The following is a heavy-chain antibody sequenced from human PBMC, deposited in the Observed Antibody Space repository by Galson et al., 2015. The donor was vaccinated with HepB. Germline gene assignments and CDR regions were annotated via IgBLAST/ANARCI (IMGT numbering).Heavy chain of an antibody. CDR1: GFTFSDYA. J-gene: IGHJ4*02. CDR3: AKDQKGLWLGGDY. CDR2: ISSGSSYI. Sequence: SLRLSCAASGFTFSDYAMVWVRQAPGKGLEWVSSISSGSSYIYYPDSLKGRFTISRDNARNSLYLQMNSLRAEDTAVYYCAKDQKGLWLGGDYWGQGTLVTVSS. D-gene: IGHD3-10*01. V-gene: IGHV3-21*01.